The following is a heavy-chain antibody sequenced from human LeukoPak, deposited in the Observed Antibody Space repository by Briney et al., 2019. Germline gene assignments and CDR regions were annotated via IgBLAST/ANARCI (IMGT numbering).Heavy chain of an antibody. D-gene: IGHD3-10*01. CDR3: VRGGKVVVRGVLAFDI. CDR2: IIPIFGTA. J-gene: IGHJ3*02. Sequence: SVKVSCKASGGTFSSYAISWVRQAPGQGLEWMGGIIPIFGTANYAQKFQGRATITTDESTSTAYMELSSLRSEDTAVYYCVRGGKVVVRGVLAFDIWGQGTMVTVSS. V-gene: IGHV1-69*05. CDR1: GGTFSSYA.